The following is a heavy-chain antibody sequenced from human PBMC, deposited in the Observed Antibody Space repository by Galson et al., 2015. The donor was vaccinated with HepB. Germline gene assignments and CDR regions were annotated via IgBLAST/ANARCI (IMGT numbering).Heavy chain of an antibody. D-gene: IGHD3-16*01. Sequence: SVKVSCKASASSFTNYGITWVRQAPGQGLEWMGWISVYNPNPIYAQGFTGRFVLSLDTSVSTAYLQISSLKAEDTAVYYCARHHGAFDIWGQGTMVTVSS. CDR1: ASSFTNYG. CDR3: ARHHGAFDI. CDR2: ISVYNPNP. J-gene: IGHJ3*02. V-gene: IGHV7-4-1*02.